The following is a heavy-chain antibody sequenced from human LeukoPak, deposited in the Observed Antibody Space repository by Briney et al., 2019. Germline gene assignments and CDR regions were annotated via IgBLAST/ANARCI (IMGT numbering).Heavy chain of an antibody. D-gene: IGHD5-18*01. CDR3: ASRDTATGLD. Sequence: GSLRLSCAASGFTFNTYTMNWIRQPPGKGLEWIGEIHHSGSTNYNPSLKSRVTISVDTSKNQFSLKLSSVTAADTAVYYCASRDTATGLDWGQGTLVTVSS. V-gene: IGHV4-34*01. J-gene: IGHJ4*02. CDR1: GFTFNTYT. CDR2: IHHSGST.